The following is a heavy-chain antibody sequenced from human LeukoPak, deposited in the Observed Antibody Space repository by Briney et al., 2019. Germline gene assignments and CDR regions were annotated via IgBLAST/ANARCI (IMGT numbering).Heavy chain of an antibody. Sequence: ETLSLTCTVSGGSISSSGYYWGWIRQPPGKGLEWIGSVDYTGITSHSPSLKSRVTISVDTSKNQFSLKLSSVTAADTAVYYCARAGYSSSWYFGWGQGTLVTVSS. D-gene: IGHD6-13*01. V-gene: IGHV4-39*01. J-gene: IGHJ4*02. CDR1: GGSISSSGYY. CDR2: VDYTGIT. CDR3: ARAGYSSSWYFG.